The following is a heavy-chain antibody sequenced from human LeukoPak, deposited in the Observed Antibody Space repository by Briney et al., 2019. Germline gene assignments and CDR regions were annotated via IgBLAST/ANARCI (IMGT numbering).Heavy chain of an antibody. D-gene: IGHD2-21*01. CDR3: AKDNGMTYCGGDSQTWYFDL. CDR2: ISGSGGST. Sequence: GGSLRLSCADSGCTFSSYAMSWVRQAPGKGLEWVSAISGSGGSTYYADSVKGRFTISRDNSKNTLYLQMNSLRAEDTAVYYCAKDNGMTYCGGDSQTWYFDLWGRGTLVTVSS. CDR1: GCTFSSYA. J-gene: IGHJ2*01. V-gene: IGHV3-23*01.